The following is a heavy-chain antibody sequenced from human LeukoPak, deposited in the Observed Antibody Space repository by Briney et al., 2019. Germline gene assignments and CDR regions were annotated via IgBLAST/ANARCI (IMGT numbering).Heavy chain of an antibody. J-gene: IGHJ4*02. V-gene: IGHV3-49*03. CDR1: GFTFRDYA. CDR3: TRDRPIDY. Sequence: PGGSLRLSCTASGFTFRDYAMSWFRQAPGKGLEWVGFIRNKADGETTQYAASVKGRFTISRDDSKSIAYMQMNSLKTEDTGVYYCTRDRPIDYWGQGTLVTVSS. CDR2: IRNKADGETT.